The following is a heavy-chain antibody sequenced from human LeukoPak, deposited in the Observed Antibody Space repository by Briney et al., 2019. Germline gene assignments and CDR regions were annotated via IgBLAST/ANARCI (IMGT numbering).Heavy chain of an antibody. V-gene: IGHV4-61*02. CDR3: ARGGYCSSTSCSDAFDI. J-gene: IGHJ3*02. Sequence: NASETLSLTCTVSGGSISSGSYYWSWIRQPAGKGLEWIGRICTSGSTNYNPSLKSRVTISVDTSKNQFSLKLSSVTAADTAVYYCARGGYCSSTSCSDAFDIWGQGTMVTVSS. D-gene: IGHD2-2*01. CDR1: GGSISSGSYY. CDR2: ICTSGST.